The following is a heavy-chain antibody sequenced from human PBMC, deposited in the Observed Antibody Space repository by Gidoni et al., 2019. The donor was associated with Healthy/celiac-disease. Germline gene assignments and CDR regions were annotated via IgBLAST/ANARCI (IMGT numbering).Heavy chain of an antibody. CDR1: GFTVSSNY. CDR3: ARELNYYGSGTNWFDP. D-gene: IGHD3-10*01. CDR2: IYSGGST. Sequence: EVQPVESGGGVIKLGGSLILTCAASGFTVSSNYMCWGRQAPGKGLGWVSVIYSGGSTYYADSVKGRFTISRDNSKNALYLQMNRLRAEDTAVYYCARELNYYGSGTNWFDPWGQGTLVTVSS. V-gene: IGHV3-53*01. J-gene: IGHJ5*02.